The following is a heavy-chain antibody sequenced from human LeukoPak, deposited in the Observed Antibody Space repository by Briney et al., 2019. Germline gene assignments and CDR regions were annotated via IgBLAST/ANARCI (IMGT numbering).Heavy chain of an antibody. CDR2: ISSSSSYT. Sequence: GGSLRLSCAASGFTFSDYYMSWIRQAPGKGLEWVSYISSSSSYTNYADSVKGRFTISRDNAKNSLYLQMNSLRAEDTAVYYCAKQMSTVTFTPFDYWGQGTLVTVSS. V-gene: IGHV3-11*03. D-gene: IGHD3-16*01. CDR3: AKQMSTVTFTPFDY. CDR1: GFTFSDYY. J-gene: IGHJ4*02.